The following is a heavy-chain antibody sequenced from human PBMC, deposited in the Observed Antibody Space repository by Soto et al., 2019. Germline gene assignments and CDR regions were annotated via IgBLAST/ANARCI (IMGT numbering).Heavy chain of an antibody. D-gene: IGHD3-3*01. CDR2: IIPICGTA. V-gene: IGHV1-69*01. Sequence: QVQLVQSGAEVKKPGSSVKVSCKASGGTFSSYAISWVRQAPGQGLEWMGGIIPICGTANYAQKFQGRVTIPADESSSTAYMELSSRRSEDTAVYYCAGALRPIFGVVMPYYYYYGMDVWGQGTTVAVSS. CDR3: AGALRPIFGVVMPYYYYYGMDV. J-gene: IGHJ6*02. CDR1: GGTFSSYA.